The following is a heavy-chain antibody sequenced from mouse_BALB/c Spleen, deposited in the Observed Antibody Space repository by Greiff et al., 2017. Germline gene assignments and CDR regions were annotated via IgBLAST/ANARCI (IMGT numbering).Heavy chain of an antibody. V-gene: IGHV14-3*02. CDR2: IDPANGNT. Sequence: VQLQQSGAELVKPGASVKLSCTASGFNIKDTYMHWVKQRPEQGLEWIGRIDPANGNTKYDPKFQGKATITADTSSNTAYLQLSSLTSKDTAVYYCASGTGTGWFAYWGQGTLVTVSA. CDR1: GFNIKDTY. D-gene: IGHD4-1*01. J-gene: IGHJ3*01. CDR3: ASGTGTGWFAY.